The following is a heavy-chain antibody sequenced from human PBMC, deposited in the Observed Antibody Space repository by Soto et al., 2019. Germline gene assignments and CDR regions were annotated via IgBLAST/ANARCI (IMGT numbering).Heavy chain of an antibody. Sequence: ASVKVSCKASGYTFTSYDINWVRQATGQGLEWMGWMNPNSGNTGYAQKFQGRVTMTRNTSISTAYMELSSLRSEDTAVYYCARAKRNYYDSRGTPVDAFDIWGQGTMVTVSS. CDR1: GYTFTSYD. CDR2: MNPNSGNT. J-gene: IGHJ3*02. D-gene: IGHD3-22*01. V-gene: IGHV1-8*01. CDR3: ARAKRNYYDSRGTPVDAFDI.